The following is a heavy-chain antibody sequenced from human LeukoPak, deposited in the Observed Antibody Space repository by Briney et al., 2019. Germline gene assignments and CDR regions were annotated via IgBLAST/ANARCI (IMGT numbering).Heavy chain of an antibody. CDR3: ARGGIQLWFNY. D-gene: IGHD5-18*01. J-gene: IGHJ4*02. Sequence: PGGSLRLSCAASGFTFSSYAMSWIRQPPGEGLEWIGEIDHSGSTNYNPSLKSRVTISVDTSKNQFSLKLSSVTAADTAVYYCARGGIQLWFNYWGQGTLVTVSS. V-gene: IGHV4-34*01. CDR2: IDHSGST. CDR1: GFTFSSYA.